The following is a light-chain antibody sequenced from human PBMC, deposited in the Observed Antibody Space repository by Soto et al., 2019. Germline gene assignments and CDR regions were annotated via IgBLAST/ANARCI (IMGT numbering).Light chain of an antibody. Sequence: DIQRTQSPSSLSASVGDRVTITFLASQSISTSLAWYQQKQGQPPKIIIYWESTRESGVNDRFSGSGSGKDFSITITSMQDEDVEVYYCKKYLSLHRKVGNGNQVDIK. CDR3: KKYLSLHRK. CDR2: WES. V-gene: IGKV4-1*01. J-gene: IGKJ1*01. CDR1: QSISTS.